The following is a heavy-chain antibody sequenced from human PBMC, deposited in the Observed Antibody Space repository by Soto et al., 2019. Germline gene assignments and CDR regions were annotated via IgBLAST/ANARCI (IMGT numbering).Heavy chain of an antibody. CDR2: ISTSNGDT. V-gene: IGHV1-18*04. CDR3: ARDSAAHGPVFDY. CDR1: GYTFTTYG. J-gene: IGHJ4*02. Sequence: QVQLVQSGAEVRKPGASVKVSCKASGYTFTTYGISWVRQAPGQGLEWMAWISTSNGDTHYAQKVQDRVSMTTDRFTSTAYMALRSLRSDDTAIYYCARDSAAHGPVFDYWGQGTLVTVST. D-gene: IGHD6-13*01.